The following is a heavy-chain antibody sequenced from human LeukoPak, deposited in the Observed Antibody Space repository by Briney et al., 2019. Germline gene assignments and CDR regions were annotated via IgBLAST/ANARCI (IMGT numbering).Heavy chain of an antibody. J-gene: IGHJ6*02. V-gene: IGHV3-30-3*01. CDR2: ISYDGSNK. CDR3: ARDRDYNFYYGMDV. Sequence: GGSPRLSCAASGFTFSSYAMHWVRQAPGKGLEWVAAISYDGSNKYYADSVKGRFTISRDSSKNTLYLQMNSLRAEDTAVYYCARDRDYNFYYGMDVWGQGTTVTVSS. CDR1: GFTFSSYA.